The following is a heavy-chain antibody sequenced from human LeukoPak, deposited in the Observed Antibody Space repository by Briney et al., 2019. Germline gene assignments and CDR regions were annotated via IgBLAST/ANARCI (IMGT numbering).Heavy chain of an antibody. D-gene: IGHD3-16*01. CDR3: AKASWVSSADAVL. Sequence: GGSLRLSCVASGFTFSSYAMSWVRQAPARGLEWVGSLRGDGDTFYADSVKGRFTLSRDESRNTVYLQLTNLRVEDTAVYYCAKASWVSSADAVLWGQGTPVTVSS. CDR2: LRGDGDT. J-gene: IGHJ4*02. V-gene: IGHV3-23*01. CDR1: GFTFSSYA.